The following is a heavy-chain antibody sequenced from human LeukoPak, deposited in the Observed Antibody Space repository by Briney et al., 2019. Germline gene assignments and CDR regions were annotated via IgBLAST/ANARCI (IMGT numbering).Heavy chain of an antibody. J-gene: IGHJ5*02. CDR3: ARVESTVTTSKQSNWFDP. D-gene: IGHD4-17*01. CDR1: GGSFSGYY. V-gene: IGHV4-34*01. CDR2: INHSGNT. Sequence: PSETLSLTCAVYGGSFSGYYWSWIRQPPGKGLEWIGEINHSGNTNYNPSLKSRVTISVDTSKNQFSLKLSSVTAADTAVYYCARVESTVTTSKQSNWFDPWGQGTLVTVSS.